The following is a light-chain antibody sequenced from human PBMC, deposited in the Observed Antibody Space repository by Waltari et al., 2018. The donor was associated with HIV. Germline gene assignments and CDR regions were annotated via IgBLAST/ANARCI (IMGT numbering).Light chain of an antibody. CDR1: GPNNGAGYD. J-gene: IGLJ3*02. CDR2: DNV. Sequence: QPVLTQSASVSGAPGQRGTSSCTGAGPNNGAGYDLPWYRQLPGTAPKLLISDNVNRPSGVPDRFSESTSGTSASLSITGLQAEDEADYYCHSYDRGLGGSVFGGGTKVTVL. V-gene: IGLV1-40*01. CDR3: HSYDRGLGGSV.